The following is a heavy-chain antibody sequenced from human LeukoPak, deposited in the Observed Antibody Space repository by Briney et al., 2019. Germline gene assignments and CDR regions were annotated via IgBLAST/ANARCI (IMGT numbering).Heavy chain of an antibody. CDR1: GVTLTSYA. V-gene: IGHV1-69*06. J-gene: IGHJ4*02. CDR2: GIPIFGTA. Sequence: SVKVSCKGSGVTLTSYAISWVRQAPRQGLEWMGGGIPIFGTANYAQQFQGRVTITADKSTSTAYMELSSLRSEDTAVYYCARDPTDYGDYYFAYWGQGTLVTVSS. CDR3: ARDPTDYGDYYFAY. D-gene: IGHD4-17*01.